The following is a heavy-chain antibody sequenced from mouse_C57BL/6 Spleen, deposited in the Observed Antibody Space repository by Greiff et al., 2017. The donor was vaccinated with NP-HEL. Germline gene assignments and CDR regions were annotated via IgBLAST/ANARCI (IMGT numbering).Heavy chain of an antibody. Sequence: EVKVVESVAELVRPGASVKLSCTASGFNITNTYMHWVKQRPEQGLEWIGRIDPANGNTKYAPKFQGKATITADTSSNTAYLQLSSLTSEDTAIYYCAVPSDGPYGAWFAYWGQGTLVTVSA. CDR1: GFNITNTY. V-gene: IGHV14-3*01. CDR2: IDPANGNT. CDR3: AVPSDGPYGAWFAY. D-gene: IGHD1-1*01. J-gene: IGHJ3*01.